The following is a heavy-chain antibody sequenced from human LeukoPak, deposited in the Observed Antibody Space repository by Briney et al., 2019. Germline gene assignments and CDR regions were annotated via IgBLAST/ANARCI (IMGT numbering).Heavy chain of an antibody. CDR3: ARGLSPRTLYYYDSSGSPFDY. CDR2: ISAYNGNT. Sequence: ASVKVSCKASGYTFTSYGISWVRQAPGQGVEWMGWISAYNGNTNYAQKLQGRVTMTTDTSTSTAYMELRSLRSDDTAVYYCARGLSPRTLYYYDSSGSPFDYWGQGTLDTVSS. J-gene: IGHJ4*02. V-gene: IGHV1-18*01. CDR1: GYTFTSYG. D-gene: IGHD3-22*01.